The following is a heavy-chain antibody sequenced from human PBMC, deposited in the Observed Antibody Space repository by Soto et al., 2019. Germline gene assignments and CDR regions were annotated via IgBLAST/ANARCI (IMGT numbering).Heavy chain of an antibody. Sequence: QVQLVESGGGVVQPGRSLRLSCSASGFTFNSYGMHWVRQAPGKGLEWVAVISYDGSNKYYADSVKGRFTISRDNSKNTLYLQMNSLRAEDTAVYYCAKSLNYSDSGRARYHYGMDVWGQGTTVTVSS. CDR1: GFTFNSYG. V-gene: IGHV3-30*18. CDR2: ISYDGSNK. J-gene: IGHJ6*02. D-gene: IGHD3-10*01. CDR3: AKSLNYSDSGRARYHYGMDV.